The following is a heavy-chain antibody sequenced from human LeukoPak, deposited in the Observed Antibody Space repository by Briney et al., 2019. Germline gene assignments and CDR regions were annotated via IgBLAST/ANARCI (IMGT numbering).Heavy chain of an antibody. CDR1: GFTFSGSA. CDR2: IYPGDSDT. J-gene: IGHJ4*02. D-gene: IGHD2-2*01. CDR3: ARVYQLLDAFDY. Sequence: GGSLRLSCAASGFTFSGSAMHWVRQASGKGLEWMGVIYPGDSDTRYSPSFQGQVTISADKSISTAYLQWSSLKASDTAMYYCARVYQLLDAFDYWGQGTLVTVSS. V-gene: IGHV5-51*01.